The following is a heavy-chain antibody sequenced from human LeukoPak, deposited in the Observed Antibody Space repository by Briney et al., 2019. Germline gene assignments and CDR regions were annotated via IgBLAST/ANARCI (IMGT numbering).Heavy chain of an antibody. D-gene: IGHD6-13*01. Sequence: GGSLRLSCAASGFSLSSYGMSWVRQAPGKGLEWVSGINWNGGSTGYADSVKGRFTISRDNAKNSLYLQMNSLRAEDTALYYCARAGAAGTYYYYMDVWGKGTTVTVSS. CDR3: ARAGAAGTYYYYMDV. CDR1: GFSLSSYG. CDR2: INWNGGST. V-gene: IGHV3-20*04. J-gene: IGHJ6*03.